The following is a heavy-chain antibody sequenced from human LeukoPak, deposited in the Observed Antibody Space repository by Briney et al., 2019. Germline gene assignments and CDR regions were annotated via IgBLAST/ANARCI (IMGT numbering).Heavy chain of an antibody. D-gene: IGHD6-13*01. CDR1: GGSISSYY. Sequence: SETLSLTCTVSGGSISSYYWSWIRQPPGKGLEWIGYIYYSGSTNYNPSLKSRVTISVDTSKNQFSLKLSSVTAADTAVYYCARESSSSSWTTFDYWAREPWSPSPQ. V-gene: IGHV4-59*01. CDR2: IYYSGST. CDR3: ARESSSSSWTTFDY. J-gene: IGHJ4*02.